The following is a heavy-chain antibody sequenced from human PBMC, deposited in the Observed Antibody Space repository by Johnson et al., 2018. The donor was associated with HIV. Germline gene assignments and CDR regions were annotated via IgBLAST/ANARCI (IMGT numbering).Heavy chain of an antibody. CDR3: ARDGIAAEPKWDAFDI. CDR2: ISFDGTKK. Sequence: QVQLVESGGGLVQRGGSLGLCCAASGFTFSTYALSWVRQAPGKGLEWVALISFDGTKKYYADSVKGRFTISRDDSESTLFLQMNSLTTEDTAVYYCARDGIAAEPKWDAFDIWGQGTMVTVSS. CDR1: GFTFSTYA. V-gene: IGHV3-30*04. J-gene: IGHJ3*02. D-gene: IGHD6-13*01.